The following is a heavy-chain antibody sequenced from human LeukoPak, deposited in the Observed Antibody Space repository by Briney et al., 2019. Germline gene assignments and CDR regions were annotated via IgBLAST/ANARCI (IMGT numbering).Heavy chain of an antibody. CDR3: ARGYYYGSGSSDGWFDP. Sequence: PGGSLRLSCAASGFTFSSYWMHWVRQAPGKGLVWVSRINSDGSSTSYADSVKGRFTISRDNAKNSLYLQMNSLRAEDTALYHCARGYYYGSGSSDGWFDPWGQGTLVTVSS. D-gene: IGHD3-10*01. J-gene: IGHJ5*02. CDR2: INSDGSST. V-gene: IGHV3-74*01. CDR1: GFTFSSYW.